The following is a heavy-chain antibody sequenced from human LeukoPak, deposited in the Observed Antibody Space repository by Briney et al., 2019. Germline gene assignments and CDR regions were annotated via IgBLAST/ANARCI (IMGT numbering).Heavy chain of an antibody. CDR1: GYTFTGFY. CDR3: ARDRTYYDSTGRLGY. Sequence: ASVKVSCMASGYTFTGFYIHWVRQAHGQGLEWMGWINPNSGDTNHAQKFQGRVTMTRATSITTAYMELRSLTSDDTAVYYCARDRTYYDSTGRLGYWGQGTLVTVSS. V-gene: IGHV1-2*02. CDR2: INPNSGDT. D-gene: IGHD3-22*01. J-gene: IGHJ4*02.